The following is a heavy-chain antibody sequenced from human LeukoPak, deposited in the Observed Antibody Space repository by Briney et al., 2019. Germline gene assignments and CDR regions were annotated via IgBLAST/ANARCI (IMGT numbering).Heavy chain of an antibody. CDR3: AKDSSYGFFGFDP. CDR1: GFTFSSYG. Sequence: GGSLRLSCAASGFTFSSYGMHWVRQAPGKGLEWMAVIPYDGSNKYYADSVKGRFTISRDNSKNTLYLQMNSLRAEDTAVYYCAKDSSYGFFGFDPWGQGTLVTVSS. D-gene: IGHD5-18*01. J-gene: IGHJ5*02. CDR2: IPYDGSNK. V-gene: IGHV3-30*18.